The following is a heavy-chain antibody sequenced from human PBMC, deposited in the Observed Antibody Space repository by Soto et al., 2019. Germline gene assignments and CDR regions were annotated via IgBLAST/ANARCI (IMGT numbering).Heavy chain of an antibody. CDR2: IYYSGST. CDR3: AGVLGDTAMVPPYWFDL. CDR1: GGSISSYY. J-gene: IGHJ5*02. Sequence: LSLTCTVSGGSISSYYWSWIRQPPGKGLEWIGYIYYSGSTNYNPSLKSRVTISVDTSKNQFSLKLSSVTAADTAVYYCAGVLGDTAMVPPYWFDLWGPGTLVTVFS. V-gene: IGHV4-59*01. D-gene: IGHD5-18*01.